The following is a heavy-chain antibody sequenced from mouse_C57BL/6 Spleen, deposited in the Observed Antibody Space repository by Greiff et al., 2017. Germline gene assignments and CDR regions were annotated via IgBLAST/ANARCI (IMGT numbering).Heavy chain of an antibody. J-gene: IGHJ4*01. V-gene: IGHV1-82*01. Sequence: QVQLQQSGPELVKPGASVKISCKASGYAFSSSWMNWVKQRPGKGLEWIGRIYPGDGDTNYNGKFKGKATLNADKSSSTAYMQLSSLPSEDSAVYFCARDYGSRDYYAMDDWGQGTSVTVSS. CDR1: GYAFSSSW. CDR2: IYPGDGDT. CDR3: ARDYGSRDYYAMDD. D-gene: IGHD1-1*01.